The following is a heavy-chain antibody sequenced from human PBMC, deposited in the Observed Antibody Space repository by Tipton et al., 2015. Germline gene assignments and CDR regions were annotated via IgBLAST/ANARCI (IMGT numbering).Heavy chain of an antibody. CDR2: IKSKTDGGTT. V-gene: IGHV3-15*01. CDR3: TTVSYGSGSYPTGEYYYGMDV. D-gene: IGHD3-10*01. Sequence: SLRLSCAASGFSFYDAWMTWARQSPGKGPEWVGRIKSKTDGGTTDYAAPVKGRFTISRDDSKNTLYLQMNSLKTEDTAVYYCTTVSYGSGSYPTGEYYYGMDVWGQGTTVTVSS. J-gene: IGHJ6*02. CDR1: GFSFYDAW.